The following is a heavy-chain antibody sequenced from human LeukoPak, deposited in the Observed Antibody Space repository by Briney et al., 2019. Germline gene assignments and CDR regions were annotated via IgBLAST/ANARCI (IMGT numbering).Heavy chain of an antibody. J-gene: IGHJ4*02. CDR2: ISSSSSTI. V-gene: IGHV3-48*01. Sequence: KPGGSLRLSCAASGFTFSTYSMNWVRQAPGKGLEWVSYISSSSSTIYYADSVKGRFTISRDNAKNSLYLQMNSLRAEDTAVYYCARGYCSSTSCSQVDYWGQGTLVTVSS. D-gene: IGHD2-2*01. CDR3: ARGYCSSTSCSQVDY. CDR1: GFTFSTYS.